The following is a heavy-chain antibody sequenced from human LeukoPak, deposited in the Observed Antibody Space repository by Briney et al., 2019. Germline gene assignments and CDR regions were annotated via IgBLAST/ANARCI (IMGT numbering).Heavy chain of an antibody. V-gene: IGHV3-23*01. CDR3: AKGVWLRFYYFDY. CDR2: ISGSGGST. J-gene: IGHJ4*02. D-gene: IGHD5-12*01. Sequence: GGSLRLSCAASGFTFSSYAMSWVRQAPGKGLEWVSAISGSGGSTYYADSVKGRFTISRDNSKSTLYLQMNSLRAEDTAVYYCAKGVWLRFYYFDYWGQGTLVTVSS. CDR1: GFTFSSYA.